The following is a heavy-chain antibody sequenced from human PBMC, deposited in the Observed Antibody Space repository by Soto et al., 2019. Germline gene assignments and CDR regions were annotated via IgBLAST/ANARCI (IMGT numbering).Heavy chain of an antibody. CDR3: ARGRAYCGGDCYLLDY. CDR1: GYTFTAYG. D-gene: IGHD2-21*02. CDR2: ISVYTGNT. J-gene: IGHJ4*02. V-gene: IGHV1-18*01. Sequence: ASVKVSCKASGYTFTAYGFNWVRQAPGQGLEWMGWISVYTGNTNYAQNLQGRVTMTTDTSTRTAYMELRGLRSDYTAVYYCARGRAYCGGDCYLLDYWGQGTLVTVSS.